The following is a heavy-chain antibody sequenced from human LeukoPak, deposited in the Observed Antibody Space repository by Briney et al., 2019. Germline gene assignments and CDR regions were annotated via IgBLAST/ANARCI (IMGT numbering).Heavy chain of an antibody. V-gene: IGHV3-21*01. J-gene: IGHJ4*02. CDR1: GFCFSIYG. D-gene: IGHD6-6*01. Sequence: PGGSLRLSCAASGFCFSIYGMNWVRQAPGKGLEWVSYISSSSSNINYADSVRGRFTISRDNAKNSLYLHMDSLRVEDMAVYYCARGGAARPDYWGQGTLVTVSS. CDR2: ISSSSSNI. CDR3: ARGGAARPDY.